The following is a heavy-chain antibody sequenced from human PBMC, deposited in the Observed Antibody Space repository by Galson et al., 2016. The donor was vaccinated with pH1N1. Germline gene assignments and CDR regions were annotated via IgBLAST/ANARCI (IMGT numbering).Heavy chain of an antibody. V-gene: IGHV1-3*01. J-gene: IGHJ4*02. CDR2: INCGNGDT. CDR3: VKGGDFDQ. Sequence: SVKVSCKASGYTFTTYGIHWARQAPGQRLQWMGWINCGNGDTRYAERFQGRVTISRDTSTTTVYMDLTNLRPEDTAVFYCVKGGDFDQWGQGTLVTVSS. CDR1: GYTFTTYG. D-gene: IGHD4-17*01.